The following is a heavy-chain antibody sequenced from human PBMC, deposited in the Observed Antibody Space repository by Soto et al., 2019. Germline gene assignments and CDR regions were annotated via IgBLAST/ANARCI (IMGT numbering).Heavy chain of an antibody. V-gene: IGHV3-13*01. Sequence: GSLRLSCAGSGFTFSTFDIHWVRQAPGKGLEWVSGIGTLSDTFYAASVQGRFTISRQNAKSSVYLQMNSLRAGDTAFYYCARGRSFSYDSTPPPMFDPWGQGTLVTVSS. D-gene: IGHD3-10*01. CDR1: GFTFSTFD. CDR2: IGTLSDT. CDR3: ARGRSFSYDSTPPPMFDP. J-gene: IGHJ5*02.